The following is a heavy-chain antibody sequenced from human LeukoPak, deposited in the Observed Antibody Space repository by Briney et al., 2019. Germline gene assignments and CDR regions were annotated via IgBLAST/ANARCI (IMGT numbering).Heavy chain of an antibody. CDR1: GFTFSSYD. J-gene: IGHJ4*02. V-gene: IGHV3-48*01. CDR3: ARMGPRGAASFDY. CDR2: ISISSSTI. Sequence: PGGSLRLSCAASGFTFSSYDMNWIRQAPGKGLEWISYISISSSTIYYADSVKGRFTISRDNSKNTLYLQMNSLRAEDTAVYYCARMGPRGAASFDYWGQGTLVTVSS. D-gene: IGHD6-13*01.